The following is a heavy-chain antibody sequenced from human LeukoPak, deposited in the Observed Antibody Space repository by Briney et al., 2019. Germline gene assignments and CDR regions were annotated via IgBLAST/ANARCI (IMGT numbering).Heavy chain of an antibody. Sequence: PGGSLRLSCAASGFTFSMYWMSWVRQAPGKGPEWVANIKVDGSEIYYVDSVKGRFTISRDNAKNSLYLQMNSLRAEDTAVYYCTRDRQGPRLYEMDIWGQGTTVTVS. CDR3: TRDRQGPRLYEMDI. J-gene: IGHJ6*02. CDR2: IKVDGSEI. V-gene: IGHV3-7*01. D-gene: IGHD2-8*01. CDR1: GFTFSMYW.